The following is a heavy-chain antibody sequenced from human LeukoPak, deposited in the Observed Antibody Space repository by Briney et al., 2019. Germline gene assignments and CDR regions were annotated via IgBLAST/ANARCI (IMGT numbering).Heavy chain of an antibody. J-gene: IGHJ6*03. CDR1: GFTFSSYA. Sequence: PGGSLRLSCAASGFTFSSYAMSWVRQAPGKGLEWVSAISGSGGSTYYADSVKGRFTISRDNSKNALYLQMNSLRAEDTAVYYCAKEGPSAYYVNPYYYYYMDVWGKGTTVTVSS. D-gene: IGHD3-3*01. V-gene: IGHV3-23*01. CDR2: ISGSGGST. CDR3: AKEGPSAYYVNPYYYYYMDV.